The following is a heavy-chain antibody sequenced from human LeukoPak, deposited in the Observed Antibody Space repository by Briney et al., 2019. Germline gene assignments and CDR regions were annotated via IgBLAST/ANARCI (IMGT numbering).Heavy chain of an antibody. J-gene: IGHJ3*02. CDR3: ARVFTMVRGVITTDAFDI. CDR2: IYYGGST. V-gene: IGHV4-59*08. CDR1: GGSISSYY. D-gene: IGHD3-10*01. Sequence: SETLSLTCTVSGGSISSYYWSWIRQPPGKGLEWIGYIYYGGSTNYNPSLKSRLSISLDTSKNQFSLKLSSVTAADTAVYYCARVFTMVRGVITTDAFDIWGQGTMVTVS.